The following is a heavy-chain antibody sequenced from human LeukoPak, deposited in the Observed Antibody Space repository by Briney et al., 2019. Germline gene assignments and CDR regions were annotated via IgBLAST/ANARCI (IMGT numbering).Heavy chain of an antibody. V-gene: IGHV4-59*01. CDR3: ARAPGGRHYYYYYMDV. CDR2: IYYSGST. J-gene: IGHJ6*03. CDR1: GGSISSYY. Sequence: PSETMSLTCTVSGGSISSYYWSWIRQPPGKGLEWIGYIYYSGSTNYNPSLKSRVTISVDTSKNQFSLKLSSVTAADTAVYYCARAPGGRHYYYYYMDVWGKGTTVTVSS.